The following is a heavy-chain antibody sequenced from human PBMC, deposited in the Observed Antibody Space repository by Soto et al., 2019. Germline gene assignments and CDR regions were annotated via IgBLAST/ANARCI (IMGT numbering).Heavy chain of an antibody. Sequence: ASVKVSCKASGYTFTSYGISWVRQAPGQGLEWMGWISAYNGNTNYAQKLQGRVTMTTDTSTSTAYMELRSLRSDDTAVYYCARDGARKRGYSYGKSKCDYWGQGTLVTVSS. D-gene: IGHD5-18*01. CDR2: ISAYNGNT. V-gene: IGHV1-18*01. CDR3: ARDGARKRGYSYGKSKCDY. CDR1: GYTFTSYG. J-gene: IGHJ4*02.